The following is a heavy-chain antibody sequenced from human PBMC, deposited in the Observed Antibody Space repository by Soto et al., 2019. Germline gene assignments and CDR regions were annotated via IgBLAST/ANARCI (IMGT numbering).Heavy chain of an antibody. CDR2: IKSKSAGETT. CDR3: STGSPFSGSVFDY. D-gene: IGHD1-26*01. V-gene: IGHV3-15*05. CDR1: GFSFRTTW. Sequence: EVQLVESGGGLVKPGGSLRLSCAASGFSFRTTWMAWGRQAPGKGLEWVGRIKSKSAGETTDYADPVKGRFIISRDDSKDTLYLHMDSLETGDTAVYYCSTGSPFSGSVFDYWGQGTLVTVSS. J-gene: IGHJ4*02.